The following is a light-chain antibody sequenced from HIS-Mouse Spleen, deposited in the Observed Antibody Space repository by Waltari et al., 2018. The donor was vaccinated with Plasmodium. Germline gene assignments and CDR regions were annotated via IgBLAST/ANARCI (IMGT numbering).Light chain of an antibody. Sequence: QSALTQPRSVSGSPGQSVTISCTGPSSYVGGYNYVSWYQQHPGKAPNLMIYDVSKRPSGVPDRFSGSKSGNTASLTISGLQAEDEADYYCCSYAGSYTWVFGGGTKLTVL. CDR2: DVS. V-gene: IGLV2-11*01. CDR3: CSYAGSYTWV. CDR1: SSYVGGYNY. J-gene: IGLJ3*02.